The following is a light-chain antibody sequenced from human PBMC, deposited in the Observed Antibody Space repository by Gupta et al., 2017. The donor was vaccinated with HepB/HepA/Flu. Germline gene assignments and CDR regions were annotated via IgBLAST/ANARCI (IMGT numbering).Light chain of an antibody. V-gene: IGKV2-28*01. CDR2: LGS. Sequence: DIVMTQSPLSLPVTPGEPASCSCRSSQTLLNSDGNNRLDWYLQKPGQSPLLLIYLGSNRASGVPDRLSGSGSGTDFTLNISRVEADDVGVYYCMQALQTPYTFGQRTKLEIK. CDR3: MQALQTPYT. J-gene: IGKJ2*01. CDR1: QTLLNSDGNNR.